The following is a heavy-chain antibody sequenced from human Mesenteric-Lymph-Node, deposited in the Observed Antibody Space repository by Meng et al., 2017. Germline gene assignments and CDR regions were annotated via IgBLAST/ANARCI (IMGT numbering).Heavy chain of an antibody. CDR2: ISSSSSYI. V-gene: IGHV3-21*01. D-gene: IGHD4-17*01. J-gene: IGHJ6*02. Sequence: GESLKISCAASGFTFSSYSMNWVRQAPGKGLEWVSSISSSSSYIYYADSVKGRFTISRDNSKNTLYLQMNSLRAEDTAVYYCARDQMITVTISYYYGMDVWGQGTTVTVSS. CDR1: GFTFSSYS. CDR3: ARDQMITVTISYYYGMDV.